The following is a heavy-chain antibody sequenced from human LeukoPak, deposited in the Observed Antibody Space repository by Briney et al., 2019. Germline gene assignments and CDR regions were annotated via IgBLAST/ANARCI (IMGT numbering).Heavy chain of an antibody. J-gene: IGHJ4*02. CDR3: ARDRTGSFDY. Sequence: GGSLRLSCAASGFTFTNYNMNWVRQAPGKGLEWVSYISSGSSGIYYAGSVKGRFTISRDNTRNSLYLQMNSLRAEDTAVYYCARDRTGSFDYWGQGTLVTVSS. V-gene: IGHV3-48*04. CDR2: ISSGSSGI. CDR1: GFTFTNYN. D-gene: IGHD3-9*01.